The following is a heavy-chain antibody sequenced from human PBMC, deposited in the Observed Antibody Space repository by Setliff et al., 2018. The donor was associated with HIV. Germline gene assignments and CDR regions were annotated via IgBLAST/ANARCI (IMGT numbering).Heavy chain of an antibody. V-gene: IGHV4-61*02. D-gene: IGHD3-10*01. CDR2: IYTSGKT. J-gene: IGHJ3*02. CDR1: GGSISSGSYY. Sequence: PSETLSLTCTVSGGSISSGSYYWTWIRQSAGKGLEWIGRIYTSGKTSYNPSLKSRVTISADTSKSQFSLKLTSVTAADTAIYYCARDVTVVWGVSFLYVFDIWGQGTMVTVSS. CDR3: ARDVTVVWGVSFLYVFDI.